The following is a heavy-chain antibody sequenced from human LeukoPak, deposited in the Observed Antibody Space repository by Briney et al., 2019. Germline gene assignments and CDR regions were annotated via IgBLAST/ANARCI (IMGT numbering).Heavy chain of an antibody. V-gene: IGHV3-21*01. CDR2: ISSSSSYI. CDR3: ARGEQQLVLY. J-gene: IGHJ4*02. D-gene: IGHD6-13*01. Sequence: GGSLRLSCAASGFTFSSYSMNWVRQAPGKGLEWVSSISSSSSYIYYADSVKGRFTIPRDNAKNSLYLQMNSLRAEDMAVYYCARGEQQLVLYWGQGTLVTVSS. CDR1: GFTFSSYS.